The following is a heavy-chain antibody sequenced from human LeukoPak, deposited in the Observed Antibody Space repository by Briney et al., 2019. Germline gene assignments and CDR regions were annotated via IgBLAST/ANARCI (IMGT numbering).Heavy chain of an antibody. CDR1: GYTFTSYD. CDR2: MSPNSGNT. D-gene: IGHD6-19*01. CDR3: ARESLSSSGWGD. J-gene: IGHJ4*02. Sequence: ASVKVSCKASGYTFTSYDINWVRQATGQGIEWMGWMSPNSGNTGYAQKFQGRVTMTRNTSISTAYMELSSLRSEYTAVYYCARESLSSSGWGDWGQGTLVTVSS. V-gene: IGHV1-8*01.